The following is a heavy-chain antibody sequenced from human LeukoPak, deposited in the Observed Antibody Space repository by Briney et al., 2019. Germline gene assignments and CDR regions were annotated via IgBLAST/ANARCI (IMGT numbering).Heavy chain of an antibody. D-gene: IGHD4-23*01. CDR2: INHSGST. CDR3: ARLEVVTPPYYFDY. J-gene: IGHJ4*02. Sequence: SETLSLTCTVSGGSISNSSSYWGWIRQPPGKGVEWIGEINHSGSTNYNPSLKSRVTISVDTSKNQFYLKLSSVTAADTAVYYCARLEVVTPPYYFDYWGQGTLVTVSS. CDR1: GGSISNSSSY. V-gene: IGHV4-39*07.